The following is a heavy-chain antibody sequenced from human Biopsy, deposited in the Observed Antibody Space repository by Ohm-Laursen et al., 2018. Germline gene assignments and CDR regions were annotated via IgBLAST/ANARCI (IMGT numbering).Heavy chain of an antibody. CDR1: GVTLSGYK. D-gene: IGHD6-25*01. V-gene: IGHV3-21*03. CDR2: ISGSSTYI. Sequence: SLRLSCAASGVTLSGYKMNWVRQAPGKGLEWVSSISGSSTYIYYADSVKGRFTISRDNSKNTLYLQINTLTLEDTAFYYCARGLSSGWYGYFDVWGRGTLVTVSS. J-gene: IGHJ2*01. CDR3: ARGLSSGWYGYFDV.